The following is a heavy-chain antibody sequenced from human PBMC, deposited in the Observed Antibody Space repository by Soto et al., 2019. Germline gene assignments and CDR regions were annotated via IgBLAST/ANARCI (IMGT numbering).Heavy chain of an antibody. Sequence: QVQLQESGPGLVKPSQTLSLTCTVSGGSLSSGGYYWSWIRQHPGKGLEWIGYIYNSGSTYYNPSLMRSVTRSADTHKNQISLKLTSVSAADTVVYYCASDLLDDYGGKGLAYWGQGTLVTVSS. CDR2: IYNSGST. CDR3: ASDLLDDYGGKGLAY. D-gene: IGHD4-17*01. CDR1: GGSLSSGGYY. J-gene: IGHJ4*02. V-gene: IGHV4-31*01.